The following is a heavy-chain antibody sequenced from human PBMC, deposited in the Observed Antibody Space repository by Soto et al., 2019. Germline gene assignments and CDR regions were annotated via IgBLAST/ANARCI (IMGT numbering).Heavy chain of an antibody. V-gene: IGHV3-30*18. J-gene: IGHJ3*02. CDR2: ISLDGTNK. CDR3: AKDSHDGFDI. Sequence: AGGSLRLSCAASGFTFSSYGMHWVRQAPGKGLEWVAVISLDGTNKYYADSVKGRFTISRDNSKNTLYLQMNSLRAEDTTLYFCAKDSHDGFDIWGQGTMVTVSS. CDR1: GFTFSSYG.